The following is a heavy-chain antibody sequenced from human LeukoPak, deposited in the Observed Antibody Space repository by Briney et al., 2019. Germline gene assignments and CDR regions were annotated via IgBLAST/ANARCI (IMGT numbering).Heavy chain of an antibody. CDR2: ISSSGFTI. V-gene: IGHV3-11*01. J-gene: IGHJ4*02. Sequence: GGSLRLSCAASGFTFSDSYMTWIRQALGKGLEWISYISSSGFTIYYTDSVKGRFTISRDNARNSLYLQMHSLRAEDTAVYYCARGSGGGAAIDFWGQGTLVTVSS. D-gene: IGHD2-21*01. CDR1: GFTFSDSY. CDR3: ARGSGGGAAIDF.